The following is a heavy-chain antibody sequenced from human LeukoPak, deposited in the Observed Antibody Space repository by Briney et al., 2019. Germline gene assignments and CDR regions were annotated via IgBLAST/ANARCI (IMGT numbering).Heavy chain of an antibody. J-gene: IGHJ4*02. CDR3: ARDSSSYFSSSEFDY. CDR2: IWYDGSNK. V-gene: IGHV3-33*01. D-gene: IGHD6-6*01. Sequence: GVSLRLSCAASGFTFSSYGMHWVRQAPGKGLEWVAVIWYDGSNKYYADSVKGRFTISRDNSKNTLYLQMNSLRAEDTAVYYCARDSSSYFSSSEFDYWGQGTLVTVSS. CDR1: GFTFSSYG.